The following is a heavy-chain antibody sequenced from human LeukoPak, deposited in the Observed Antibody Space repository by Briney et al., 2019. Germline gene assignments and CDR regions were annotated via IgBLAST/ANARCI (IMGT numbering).Heavy chain of an antibody. Sequence: PGGSLRLSCAASGFPFNIYTMYWVRQAPGKGLEWVSGIRHSDGNTYYADSVRGRFTISRDNSKNTLYLQMNSLRAEDTAVYYCAELGITMIGGVWGKGTTVTISS. J-gene: IGHJ6*04. V-gene: IGHV3-23*01. CDR2: IRHSDGNT. CDR3: AELGITMIGGV. CDR1: GFPFNIYT. D-gene: IGHD3-10*02.